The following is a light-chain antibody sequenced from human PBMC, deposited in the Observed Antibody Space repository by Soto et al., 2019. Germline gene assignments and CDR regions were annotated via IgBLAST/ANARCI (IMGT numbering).Light chain of an antibody. J-gene: IGKJ1*01. CDR2: WAS. Sequence: DIVMTQSRDSLAVSLGERATINCQSSQSVLYSSNNKNFLAWYQHKPGQPPKLLIYWASIRESGVPDRFSGSVSGTDFTLPIRSLQAEDVAVYYCQQYYTAPWTFGQGTKVEIK. V-gene: IGKV4-1*01. CDR3: QQYYTAPWT. CDR1: QSVLYSSNNKNF.